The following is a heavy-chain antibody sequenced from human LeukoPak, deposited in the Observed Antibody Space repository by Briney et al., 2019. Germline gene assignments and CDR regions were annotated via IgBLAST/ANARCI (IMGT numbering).Heavy chain of an antibody. Sequence: GGSLRLSCAASGFTVSSNYMSWVRQAPGKGLEWVSVIYSGGSTYYADSVKSRFTISRGNSKNTLYLQMNSLRAEDTAVYYCARAYGGYYDYWGQGTLVTVSS. D-gene: IGHD3-22*01. CDR1: GFTVSSNY. CDR3: ARAYGGYYDY. J-gene: IGHJ4*02. V-gene: IGHV3-53*01. CDR2: IYSGGST.